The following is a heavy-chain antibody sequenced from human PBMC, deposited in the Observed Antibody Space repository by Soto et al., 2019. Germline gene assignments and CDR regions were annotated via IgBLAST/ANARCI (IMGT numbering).Heavy chain of an antibody. D-gene: IGHD5-12*01. Sequence: GGSLRLSCAASGFTFSSYGMHWVRQAPGKGLEWVAVISYDGSNKYYADSVKGRFTISRDNSKNTLYLQMNSLRAEDTAVYYCAKGGRDGYNPIDYWGQGTLVTVSS. V-gene: IGHV3-30*18. CDR2: ISYDGSNK. J-gene: IGHJ4*02. CDR1: GFTFSSYG. CDR3: AKGGRDGYNPIDY.